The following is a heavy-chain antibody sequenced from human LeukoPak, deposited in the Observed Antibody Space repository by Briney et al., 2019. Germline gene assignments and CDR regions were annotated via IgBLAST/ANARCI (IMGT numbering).Heavy chain of an antibody. Sequence: GGSLRLSCAASGFTFSSYAMSWVRQAPGKGLEWVSTVSGSGGSTYYADSVKGRFTISRDNSKNTLYLQMNSLRAEDTALYYCAKDAYLIAVAGNYFDSWGQGTLVTVAS. D-gene: IGHD6-19*01. CDR1: GFTFSSYA. J-gene: IGHJ5*01. CDR2: VSGSGGST. V-gene: IGHV3-23*01. CDR3: AKDAYLIAVAGNYFDS.